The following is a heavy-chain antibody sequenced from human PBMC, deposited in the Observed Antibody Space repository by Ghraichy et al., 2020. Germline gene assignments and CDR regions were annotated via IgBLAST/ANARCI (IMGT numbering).Heavy chain of an antibody. CDR1: GGSFSGYY. D-gene: IGHD3-16*01. Sequence: SETLSLTCGVHGGSFSGYYWTWIRQPPWKGLEWIGEINHSGSTHCNPSLKSRVTLSVHTSKNQFSLRLMSVTAADTAVYYCARATLTDGMDVWGQGTTVTVSS. CDR3: ARATLTDGMDV. J-gene: IGHJ6*02. CDR2: INHSGST. V-gene: IGHV4-34*01.